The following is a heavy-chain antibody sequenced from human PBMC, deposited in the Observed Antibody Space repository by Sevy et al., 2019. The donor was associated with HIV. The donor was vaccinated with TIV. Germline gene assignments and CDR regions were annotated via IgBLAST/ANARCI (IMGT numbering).Heavy chain of an antibody. D-gene: IGHD2-8*02. CDR1: GFTFSSYW. V-gene: IGHV3-7*03. Sequence: GGSLRLSCTASGFTFSSYWMSWVRQAPGKGLEWVANIKQDGSEKYYVDSVKGRFTISRDNAKNSLYLQMNSLRAEDTAVYYCARDSECTGGVCYFMDVWGQGTTVTVSS. CDR3: ARDSECTGGVCYFMDV. CDR2: IKQDGSEK. J-gene: IGHJ6*02.